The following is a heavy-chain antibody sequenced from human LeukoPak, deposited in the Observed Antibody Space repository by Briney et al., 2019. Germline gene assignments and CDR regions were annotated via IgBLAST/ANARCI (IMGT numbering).Heavy chain of an antibody. CDR1: GGSFSGYY. CDR3: ARGRGY. CDR2: INHSGST. Sequence: SETLSLTCAVYGGSFSGYYWSWIRQPPGKGLEWIGEINHSGSTHYNPSLKSRVTISVDTSKNQFSLKLSSVTAADTAVYYCARGRGYWGQGTLVTVSS. J-gene: IGHJ4*02. V-gene: IGHV4-34*01. D-gene: IGHD3-10*01.